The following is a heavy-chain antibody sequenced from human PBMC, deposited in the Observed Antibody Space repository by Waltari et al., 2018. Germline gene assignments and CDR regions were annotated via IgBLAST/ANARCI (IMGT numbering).Heavy chain of an antibody. Sequence: QVQLVQSGAEVKRPGASVKVSCKASGYTFTSYDINWGGQAPGQGLEGMGRMNPNSGNTDYAQKCQDRVTMTRRTSLNTAYMELSSLRPEDTAVYYCARRPAGSHFDYWGQGTLVTVSS. V-gene: IGHV1-8*01. CDR1: GYTFTSYD. J-gene: IGHJ4*02. CDR2: MNPNSGNT. CDR3: ARRPAGSHFDY. D-gene: IGHD2-2*01.